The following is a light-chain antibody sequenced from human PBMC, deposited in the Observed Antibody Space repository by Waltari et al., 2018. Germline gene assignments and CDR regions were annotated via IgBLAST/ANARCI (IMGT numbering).Light chain of an antibody. CDR2: DVS. Sequence: QSALTQPASVSGSPGQSITISCTGTSSDIGTHNHVSWYQQHPGKAPKIMISDVSDRPAGVSNRFPGSKSGTPASLTISGLQAEDDADYYCVSYTGSSTLEWVFGGGTKLTVL. CDR1: SSDIGTHNH. J-gene: IGLJ3*02. V-gene: IGLV2-14*03. CDR3: VSYTGSSTLEWV.